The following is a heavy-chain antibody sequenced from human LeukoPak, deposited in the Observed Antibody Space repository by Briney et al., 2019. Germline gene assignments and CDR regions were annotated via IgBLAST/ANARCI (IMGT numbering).Heavy chain of an antibody. D-gene: IGHD1-26*01. Sequence: GGSLRLSCAASGFTFDDYAMHWVRQAPGKGLEWVSGISWNSGSIGYADSVKGRFTISRDNAKNSLYLQMNSLRAEDTALYYCARAGWELLLDYWGQGTLVTVSS. J-gene: IGHJ4*02. CDR2: ISWNSGSI. CDR1: GFTFDDYA. V-gene: IGHV3-9*01. CDR3: ARAGWELLLDY.